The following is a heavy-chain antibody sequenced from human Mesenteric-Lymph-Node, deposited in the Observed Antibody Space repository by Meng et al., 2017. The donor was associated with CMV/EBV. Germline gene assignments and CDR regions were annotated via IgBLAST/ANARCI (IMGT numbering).Heavy chain of an antibody. Sequence: ASVKVSCKASGYTFTGFYLHWVRQAPGQGLEWMGWINPNSGTTDYAQKFQGRVTMTRDTSISSVYMELSRLTSDDTAMYYCARGGWFGQRFDFWGQGTLVTVSS. J-gene: IGHJ4*02. V-gene: IGHV1-2*02. D-gene: IGHD3-10*01. CDR1: GYTFTGFY. CDR3: ARGGWFGQRFDF. CDR2: INPNSGTT.